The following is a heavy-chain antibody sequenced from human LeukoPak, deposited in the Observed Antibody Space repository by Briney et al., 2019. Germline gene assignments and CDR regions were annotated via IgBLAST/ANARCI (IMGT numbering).Heavy chain of an antibody. J-gene: IGHJ4*02. CDR2: IKQDGSEK. CDR3: ARDSTGYGYEEWY. V-gene: IGHV3-7*01. D-gene: IGHD5-18*01. CDR1: GFTFSRFW. Sequence: GGSLRLSCAASGFTFSRFWMSWVRQAPGKGLEWVANIKQDGSEKNYVDSVKGRFTISRDNAKNSVYLQMNSLRAKDTALYYCARDSTGYGYEEWYWGQGTLVTVSS.